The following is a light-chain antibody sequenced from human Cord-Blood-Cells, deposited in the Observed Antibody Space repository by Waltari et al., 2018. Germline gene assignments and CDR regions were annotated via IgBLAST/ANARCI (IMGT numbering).Light chain of an antibody. Sequence: EIVLTQSPATLSLSPGERTTLSGRASQGVSSDLAWYQQKPGQAPRLLIYDTSNRATGIQARFSCGGSETDFPLTICGLEREDWSLYCLRQRSNGLTVRGGIKVWIK. CDR3: RQRSNGLT. CDR2: DTS. CDR1: QGVSSD. V-gene: IGKV3-11*01. J-gene: IGKJ4*01.